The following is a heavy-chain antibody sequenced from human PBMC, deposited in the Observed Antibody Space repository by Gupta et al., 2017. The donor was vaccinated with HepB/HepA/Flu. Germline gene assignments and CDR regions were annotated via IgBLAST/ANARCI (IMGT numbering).Heavy chain of an antibody. CDR1: GFIVSSYS. D-gene: IGHD5-18*01. V-gene: IGHV3-66*01. Sequence: EVQSVASGGGLVQPGGSLSHSCASPGFIVSSYSMSWVRQAPGKGLEWVSVIYSGGSTYYADSVKGRFTIARDNSKNTLYLQMNSLRAEDTSVYYSARELRDTPMVTLDYWGQGTLVTVSA. J-gene: IGHJ4*02. CDR2: IYSGGST. CDR3: ARELRDTPMVTLDY.